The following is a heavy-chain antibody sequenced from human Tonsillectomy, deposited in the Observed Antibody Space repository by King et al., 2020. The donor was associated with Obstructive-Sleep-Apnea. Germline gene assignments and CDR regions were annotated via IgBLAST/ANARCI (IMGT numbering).Heavy chain of an antibody. V-gene: IGHV3-15*01. J-gene: IGHJ6*02. D-gene: IGHD3-3*01. Sequence: VQLVESGGGLVKPGGSLRLSCAASGFTFSNAWMSWVRQAPGKGLEWVGRIKSKTDGGTTDYAAPVKGRFTISRDDSKNTLYLQMNSLKTEDTAVYYFTTGNYDFWSGYYYYYGMDVWGQGTTVTVSS. CDR2: IKSKTDGGTT. CDR1: GFTFSNAW. CDR3: TTGNYDFWSGYYYYYGMDV.